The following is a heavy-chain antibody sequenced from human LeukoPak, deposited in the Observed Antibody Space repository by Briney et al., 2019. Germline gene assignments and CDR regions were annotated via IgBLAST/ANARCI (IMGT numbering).Heavy chain of an antibody. D-gene: IGHD4-11*01. CDR1: GYTFTDYY. CDR3: AKVSTVTTYPQKGTFDY. CDR2: VDPEDGET. V-gene: IGHV1-69-2*01. J-gene: IGHJ4*02. Sequence: GASVKVSCKASGYTFTDYYMHWVQQAPGKGLEWMGRVDPEDGETLYAENFQGRVTITADTSTETAYMELSSVRSEDTAVYYCAKVSTVTTYPQKGTFDYWGQGTLVTVSS.